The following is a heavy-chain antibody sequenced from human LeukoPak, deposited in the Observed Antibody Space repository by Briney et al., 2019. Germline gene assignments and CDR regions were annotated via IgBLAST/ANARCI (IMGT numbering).Heavy chain of an antibody. CDR2: IFYSGRT. CDR1: GGSISTSNYY. Sequence: SETLSLTCTVSGGSISTSNYYWGWIRQPPGKGLEWIGNIFYSGRTYYSPSLKSRVTISLDTSKNQFSLKLNSVTAAATAVYYWSKSNGYGLVDIWGRGTMDSV. J-gene: IGHJ3*02. CDR3: SKSNGYGLVDI. V-gene: IGHV4-39*07. D-gene: IGHD3-10*01.